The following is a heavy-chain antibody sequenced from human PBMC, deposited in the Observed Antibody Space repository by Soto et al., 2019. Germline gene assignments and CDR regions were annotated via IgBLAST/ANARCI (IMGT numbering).Heavy chain of an antibody. CDR2: INPKFGDT. Sequence: QVQLVQSGAEVKEPGDSVRVSCEASGYTFTAYYMHWVRQAPGQGLEWMGWINPKFGDTTSAPDLQGRVTMTRDMSISTVYMELSRLTSDDTAIYYGARNMDYYYGPGSGNGHGFWGQGTTVTVFS. D-gene: IGHD3-10*01. V-gene: IGHV1-2*02. CDR3: ARNMDYYYGPGSGNGHGF. CDR1: GYTFTAYY. J-gene: IGHJ6*02.